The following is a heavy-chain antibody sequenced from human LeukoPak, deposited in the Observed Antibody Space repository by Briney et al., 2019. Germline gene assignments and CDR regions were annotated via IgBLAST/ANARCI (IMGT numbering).Heavy chain of an antibody. D-gene: IGHD2-21*01. V-gene: IGHV3-7*01. CDR2: IKQDGSEK. CDR1: GFIFSNYW. CDR3: VRMTYCFDP. J-gene: IGHJ5*02. Sequence: GGSLRLSCAPSGFIFSNYWMSWVRQAPGKGLEWVANIKQDGSEKYYVDSVKGRFTISRDNAKNSLYLQMNSLRAEDTALYYCVRMTYCFDPWGQGILVTVSS.